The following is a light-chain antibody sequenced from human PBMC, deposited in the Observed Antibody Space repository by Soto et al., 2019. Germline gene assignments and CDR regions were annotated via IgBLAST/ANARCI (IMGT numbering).Light chain of an antibody. CDR3: IQYHNLWE. CDR2: RAS. J-gene: IGKJ1*01. V-gene: IGKV3-15*01. Sequence: EIVMAQSPATLSVSPGEIATLSCSASQSVSSNLAWYQQKPGQAPRLLIYRASTRAPGVPARFSGSGSGKEFTLTISSLQPEDFTVYSCIQYHNLWEFGQGTKVDIK. CDR1: QSVSSN.